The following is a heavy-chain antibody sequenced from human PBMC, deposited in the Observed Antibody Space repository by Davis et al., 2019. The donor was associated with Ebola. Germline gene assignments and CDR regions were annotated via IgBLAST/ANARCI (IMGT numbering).Heavy chain of an antibody. J-gene: IGHJ4*02. V-gene: IGHV3-23*01. D-gene: IGHD2-8*02. CDR1: GFTFTTYA. CDR3: AKERVSTGYFDY. Sequence: PGGSLRLSCAASGFTFTTYAMSWVRQAPGKGLEWVSAISGSGDKTYYADSVKGRFTISRDNSKNTLYLQMNSLRADDTAVYYCAKERVSTGYFDYWGQGTLVTVSS. CDR2: ISGSGDKT.